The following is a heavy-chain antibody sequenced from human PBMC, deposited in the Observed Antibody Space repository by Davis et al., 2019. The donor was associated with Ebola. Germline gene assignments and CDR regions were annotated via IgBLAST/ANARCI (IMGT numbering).Heavy chain of an antibody. CDR2: ISGSGSST. Sequence: GESLKISYAASGFTFSSYAMSWVRKAPGKGLEWVSGISGSGSSTYYADSMKGRFTISRDNSKNTLYLKLNSLTVEDTAVYYCAKEGWDPDYWYFDLWGRGTLVTVSS. V-gene: IGHV3-23*01. CDR3: AKEGWDPDYWYFDL. CDR1: GFTFSSYA. D-gene: IGHD1-26*01. J-gene: IGHJ2*01.